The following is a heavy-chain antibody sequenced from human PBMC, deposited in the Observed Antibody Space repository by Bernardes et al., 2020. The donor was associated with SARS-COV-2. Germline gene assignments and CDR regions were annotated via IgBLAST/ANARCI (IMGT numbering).Heavy chain of an antibody. Sequence: GSLSLSCTASGFIFSVSAVHWVRPASGKGLEWVGRIRSKTNNYATAYGASVKGRFTISRDDSNNTAYLQLNSLKTEDSAIYYCSKQRSSGSDIWGQGTMVTVSS. CDR3: SKQRSSGSDI. J-gene: IGHJ3*02. CDR2: IRSKTNNYAT. CDR1: GFIFSVSA. V-gene: IGHV3-73*01. D-gene: IGHD3-22*01.